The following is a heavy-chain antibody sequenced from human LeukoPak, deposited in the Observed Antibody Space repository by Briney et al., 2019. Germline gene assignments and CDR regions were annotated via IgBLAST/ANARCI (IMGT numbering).Heavy chain of an antibody. Sequence: GASVKVSCKAPGGTFSSYAISWVRQAPGQGLEWMGGIIPIFGTANYAQKFQGRVTITADESTSTAYMELSSLRSEDTAVYYCARDPLWFGELLNAFDIWGQGTMVTVSS. CDR3: ARDPLWFGELLNAFDI. CDR1: GGTFSSYA. V-gene: IGHV1-69*13. CDR2: IIPIFGTA. D-gene: IGHD3-10*01. J-gene: IGHJ3*02.